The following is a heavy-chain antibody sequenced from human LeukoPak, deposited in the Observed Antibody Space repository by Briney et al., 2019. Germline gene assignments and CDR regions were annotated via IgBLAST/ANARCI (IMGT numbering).Heavy chain of an antibody. Sequence: PGRSLRLSCTASGFTFGDYAMSWVRQAPGKGLEWVGFIRSKAYGGTTEYAASVKGRFTISRDDSKSIAYLQMNSLKTEDTAVYYCVGGYSSGWYCWFDPWGQGTLVTVSS. CDR2: IRSKAYGGTT. CDR1: GFTFGDYA. CDR3: VGGYSSGWYCWFDP. D-gene: IGHD6-19*01. V-gene: IGHV3-49*04. J-gene: IGHJ5*02.